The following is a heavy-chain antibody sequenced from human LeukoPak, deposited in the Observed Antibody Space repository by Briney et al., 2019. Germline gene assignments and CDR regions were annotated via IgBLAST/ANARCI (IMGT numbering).Heavy chain of an antibody. CDR3: ARVRYGSGSYSTYYFDY. D-gene: IGHD3-10*01. Sequence: TLSLTCTVSGGSISSGGYYWSWIRQHPGKGLEWIGYIYYSGSTYYNPSLKSRVTISVDTSKNQFSLKLSSVTAADTAVYYCARVRYGSGSYSTYYFDYWGQGTLVTVSS. V-gene: IGHV4-31*03. CDR1: GGSISSGGYY. J-gene: IGHJ4*02. CDR2: IYYSGST.